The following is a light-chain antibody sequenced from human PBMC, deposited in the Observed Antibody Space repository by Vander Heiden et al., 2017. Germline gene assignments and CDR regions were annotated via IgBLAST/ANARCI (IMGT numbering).Light chain of an antibody. CDR1: SGSLASNY. Sequence: NFMLTQPHSVSESPVTTVPISCPGSSGSLASNYVQWYHPPPRSSPTHVIYDEKKRPLGVPDRFSGAIDSSSNSASLTISGRRTEDEDYYYCQYYDSSSVVLGGGTKLTVL. CDR3: QYYDSSSVV. V-gene: IGLV6-57*01. CDR2: DEK. J-gene: IGLJ2*01.